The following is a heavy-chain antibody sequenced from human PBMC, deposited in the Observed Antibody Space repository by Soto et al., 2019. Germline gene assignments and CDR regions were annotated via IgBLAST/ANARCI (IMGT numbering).Heavy chain of an antibody. CDR2: IIPLFDTT. Sequence: QVQLLHSGAEVKKPWSSVKVSCEASGGAFINYAFTWVRQAPGQGLEWMGGIIPLFDTTNYAQRFHGRVTITAGESTSTAYTALSRLRSEDTAVSFCGRLIVRVAGNMAHYYSAIDVWGQGTTVIVSS. CDR1: GGAFINYA. CDR3: GRLIVRVAGNMAHYYSAIDV. J-gene: IGHJ6*02. V-gene: IGHV1-69*01. D-gene: IGHD6-19*01.